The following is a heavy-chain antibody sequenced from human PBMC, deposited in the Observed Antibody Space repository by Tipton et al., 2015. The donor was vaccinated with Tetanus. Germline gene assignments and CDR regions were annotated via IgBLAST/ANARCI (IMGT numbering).Heavy chain of an antibody. Sequence: LRLSCGVSGVSIRNGGYSWSWIRQPPGKGLEWIGYTYHTGGTYYNPSLKSRVTISVDRSNNQYSLELTSVTAADTAVYYCARAPYNSPGKYYFDYWGQGTLVTVSS. V-gene: IGHV4-30-2*01. CDR2: TYHTGGT. J-gene: IGHJ4*02. CDR3: ARAPYNSPGKYYFDY. CDR1: GVSIRNGGYS. D-gene: IGHD1-1*01.